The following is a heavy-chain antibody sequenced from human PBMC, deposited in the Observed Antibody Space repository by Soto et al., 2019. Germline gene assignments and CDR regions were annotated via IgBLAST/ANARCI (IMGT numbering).Heavy chain of an antibody. D-gene: IGHD1-26*01. V-gene: IGHV1-18*01. Sequence: ASVKVSFKASGYTFTSYGISWVRQAPGQGLEWMGWISAYNGNTNYAQKLQGRVTMTTDASTSTTYMELRSLRSDDTAVYYCARDFGKWELAPFDYWGQGTLVTVSS. CDR3: ARDFGKWELAPFDY. J-gene: IGHJ4*02. CDR2: ISAYNGNT. CDR1: GYTFTSYG.